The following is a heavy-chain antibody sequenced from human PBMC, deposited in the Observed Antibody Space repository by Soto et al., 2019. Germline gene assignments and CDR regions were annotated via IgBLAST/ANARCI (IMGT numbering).Heavy chain of an antibody. Sequence: PGGSLRLSCAASGFTFRSYWMSWVRQAPGKGLEWVANIKEDGSEKYYVDSVKGRFTVSRDNAKNSLNLQMNSLRAEDTAVYYCAREKNIVVIPTALYPSHYNGMEVWGPGTTVTVSS. CDR1: GFTFRSYW. V-gene: IGHV3-7*01. D-gene: IGHD2-2*01. CDR2: IKEDGSEK. CDR3: AREKNIVVIPTALYPSHYNGMEV. J-gene: IGHJ6*02.